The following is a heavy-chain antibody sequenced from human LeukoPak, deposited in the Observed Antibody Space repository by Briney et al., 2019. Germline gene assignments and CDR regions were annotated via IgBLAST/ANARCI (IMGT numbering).Heavy chain of an antibody. CDR3: ARSREGSRGTFDY. CDR2: ISYDGSNK. J-gene: IGHJ4*02. Sequence: GGSLRLSCAASGFTFDDYAMHWVRQAPGKGLEWVAVISYDGSNKYYADSVKGRFTISRDNSKNTLYLQMNSLRAEDTAVYYCARSREGSRGTFDYWGQGTLVTVSS. CDR1: GFTFDDYA. D-gene: IGHD3-10*01. V-gene: IGHV3-30-3*01.